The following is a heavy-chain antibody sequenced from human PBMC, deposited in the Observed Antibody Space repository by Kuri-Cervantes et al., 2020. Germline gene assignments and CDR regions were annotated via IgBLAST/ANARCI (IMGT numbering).Heavy chain of an antibody. J-gene: IGHJ4*02. CDR3: ARAKGYYVGIGYFDY. Sequence: GESLKISCAASGFTFSSYAMHWVRQAPGKGLEWVAVISYDGSNKYYADSVEGRFTISRDNSKNTLYLQMNSLRAEDTAVYYCARAKGYYVGIGYFDYWGQGTLVTVSS. CDR1: GFTFSSYA. CDR2: ISYDGSNK. V-gene: IGHV3-30-3*01. D-gene: IGHD1-26*01.